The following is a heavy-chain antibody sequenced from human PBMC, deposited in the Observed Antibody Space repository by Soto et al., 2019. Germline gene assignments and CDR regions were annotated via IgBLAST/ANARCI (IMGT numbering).Heavy chain of an antibody. Sequence: ASVKVSCKASGYTFSNFAMHWVRQAPGQRLEWMGWINAGNGNTKYSQKFQGRVTITRDTSASTAYMEPSSLRSEDTAVYYCARGPNPYYFDYWGQGTLVTVSS. V-gene: IGHV1-3*01. CDR2: INAGNGNT. CDR1: GYTFSNFA. CDR3: ARGPNPYYFDY. J-gene: IGHJ4*02.